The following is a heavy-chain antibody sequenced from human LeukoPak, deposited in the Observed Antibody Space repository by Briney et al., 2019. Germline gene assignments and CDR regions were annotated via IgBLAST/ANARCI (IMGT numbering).Heavy chain of an antibody. V-gene: IGHV3-74*01. Sequence: PGGSLRLSCAASGFTFSSYWMHWVRQAPGKGLVWVSRINSAGSITNYADSVRGRFTVSRDNAKNTLYLQLNSLTIEDTAVYHCLRGADGYGVFDYWGQGSLVTVSA. J-gene: IGHJ4*02. CDR3: LRGADGYGVFDY. CDR1: GFTFSSYW. CDR2: INSAGSIT. D-gene: IGHD5-24*01.